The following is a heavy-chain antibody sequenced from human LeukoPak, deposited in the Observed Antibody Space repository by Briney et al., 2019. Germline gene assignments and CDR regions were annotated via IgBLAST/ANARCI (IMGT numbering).Heavy chain of an antibody. V-gene: IGHV1-69*13. CDR2: IIPIFGTA. D-gene: IGHD1-1*01. Sequence: ASVRVSCKASGGTFSSYAISWVRQAPGQGLKWMGGIIPIFGTANYAQKFQGRVTITADESTSTAYMELSSLRSEDTAVYYCARSRHLGWNDAFDIWGQGTMVTVSS. CDR3: ARSRHLGWNDAFDI. J-gene: IGHJ3*02. CDR1: GGTFSSYA.